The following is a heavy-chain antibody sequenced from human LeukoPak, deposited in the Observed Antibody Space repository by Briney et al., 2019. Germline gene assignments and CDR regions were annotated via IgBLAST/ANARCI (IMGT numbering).Heavy chain of an antibody. CDR2: ISYDGSNK. Sequence: GGSLRLSCAASGFTFSSYAMHWVRQAPGKGLEWVAVISYDGSNKYYADSVKGRFTISRDNSKNTLYLQMNSLRAEDTAVYYCARDTGLDYWGQGTLVTVSS. CDR1: GFTFSSYA. V-gene: IGHV3-30*04. D-gene: IGHD4-17*01. CDR3: ARDTGLDY. J-gene: IGHJ4*02.